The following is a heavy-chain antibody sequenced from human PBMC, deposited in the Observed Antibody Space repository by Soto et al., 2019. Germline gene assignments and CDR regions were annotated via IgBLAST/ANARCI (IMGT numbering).Heavy chain of an antibody. J-gene: IGHJ4*02. CDR3: ARRGYYYDSSGYPSVWY. CDR2: IYYSGST. CDR1: GGSISSSSYY. V-gene: IGHV4-39*01. Sequence: QLQLQESGPGLVKPSGTLSLTCTVSGGSISSSSYYWGWIRQPPGKGLEWIGSIYYSGSTYYNPSLKSRVTISVDTSKNQFSLKLSSVTAADTAVYYCARRGYYYDSSGYPSVWYWGQGTLVTVSS. D-gene: IGHD3-22*01.